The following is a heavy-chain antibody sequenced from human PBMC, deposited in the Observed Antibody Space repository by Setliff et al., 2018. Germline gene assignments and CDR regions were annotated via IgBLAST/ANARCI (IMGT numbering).Heavy chain of an antibody. CDR3: GRRPRVTPRTIDV. CDR1: GDSINSGDYY. D-gene: IGHD2-21*02. J-gene: IGHJ4*02. V-gene: IGHV4-31*03. Sequence: SETLSLTCTVSGDSINSGDYYWHWIRQQPGKGPEWIGYIFHSGDTLYNPSLKSRLVISIDTSKNHFSLSLTSVTAADTAFYYCGRRPRVTPRTIDVWGQGALVTVSS. CDR2: IFHSGDT.